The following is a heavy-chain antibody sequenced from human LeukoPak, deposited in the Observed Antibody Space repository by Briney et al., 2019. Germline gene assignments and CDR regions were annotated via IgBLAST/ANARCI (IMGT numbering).Heavy chain of an antibody. J-gene: IGHJ6*03. CDR2: IYYSGST. V-gene: IGHV4-59*08. D-gene: IGHD2-21*01. CDR1: GGSISSYY. CDR3: ARSRDIVAYYYMDV. Sequence: PSETLSLTCTVSGGSISSYYWSWIRQPPGKGLEWIGYIYYSGSTNYNPSLKSRVTISVDTSKNQFSLKLSSVTAADTAVYYCARSRDIVAYYYMDVWGKGTTVTVSS.